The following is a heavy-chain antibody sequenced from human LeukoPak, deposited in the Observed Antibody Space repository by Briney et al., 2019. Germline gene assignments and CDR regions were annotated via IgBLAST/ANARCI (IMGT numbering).Heavy chain of an antibody. D-gene: IGHD1/OR15-1a*01. CDR2: ISSSDGTT. J-gene: IGHJ3*01. Sequence: GGSLRLSCVASGFTFSSFEMNWVRQAPGKGLEWVSYISSSDGTTYYADSVKGRFTISRDNAKNSLYLQMNGLRGEDTAVYYCASWNKKYWEHYDGFDVWGQGTMVTVSS. V-gene: IGHV3-48*03. CDR1: GFTFSSFE. CDR3: ASWNKKYWEHYDGFDV.